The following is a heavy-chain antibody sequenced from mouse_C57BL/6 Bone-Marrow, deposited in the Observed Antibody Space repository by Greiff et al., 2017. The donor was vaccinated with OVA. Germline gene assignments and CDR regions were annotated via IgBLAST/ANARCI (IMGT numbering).Heavy chain of an antibody. CDR3: ARSRGSHYGSSYFDY. Sequence: QVQLQQPGAELVRPGSSVKLSCKASGYTFTSYWMNWVKQRPIQGLEWIGNIDPSDSETHYNQKFKEKATMTVDKSSSPAYMQLSNLTSENSAVYYCARSRGSHYGSSYFDYWGQGTTLTVSS. D-gene: IGHD1-1*01. CDR2: IDPSDSET. CDR1: GYTFTSYW. V-gene: IGHV1-52*01. J-gene: IGHJ2*01.